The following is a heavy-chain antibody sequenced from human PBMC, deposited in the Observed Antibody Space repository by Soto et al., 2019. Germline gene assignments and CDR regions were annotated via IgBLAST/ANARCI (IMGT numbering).Heavy chain of an antibody. J-gene: IGHJ4*02. D-gene: IGHD6-6*01. CDR2: IFHSGIS. CDR3: ARRISARTYYFDY. CDR1: GGYITTVGYS. Sequence: PSETLSLTCAVSGGYITTVGYSWSWIRQPPGKGLEWIGYIFHSGISYSNPSLKGRVTMSVGGSKNRFSLRLSSVTAADTAVYYCARRISARTYYFDYWGQGTLVTVSS. V-gene: IGHV4-30-2*01.